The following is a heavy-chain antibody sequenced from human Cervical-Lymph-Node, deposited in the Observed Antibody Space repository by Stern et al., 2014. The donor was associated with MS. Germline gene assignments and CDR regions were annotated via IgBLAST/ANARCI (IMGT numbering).Heavy chain of an antibody. V-gene: IGHV2-5*02. J-gene: IGHJ4*02. CDR1: GFSLSTSGLG. CDR3: AHRTAGPFDY. Sequence: ESGPALVKPTQTLTLTCTFSGFSLSTSGLGVGWIRQPPGEALDWLAYIYWDDQKRYSPSLKSRLTLPKDTSKNQVVLTLTNVDPVDTATYYCAHRTAGPFDYWGQGTLVTVSS. CDR2: IYWDDQK.